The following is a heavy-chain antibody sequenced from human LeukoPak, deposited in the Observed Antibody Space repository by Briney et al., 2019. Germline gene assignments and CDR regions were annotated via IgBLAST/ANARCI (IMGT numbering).Heavy chain of an antibody. CDR3: AREAAAGSNNWFDP. V-gene: IGHV1-2*02. J-gene: IGHJ5*02. Sequence: ASVKVSCKASGYTFTGYYMHWVRQAPGQGLEWMGWISPNSGGTNYAQKFQGRVTMTRDTSISTAYMELSRLRSDDTAVYYCAREAAAGSNNWFDPWGQGTLVTVSS. D-gene: IGHD6-13*01. CDR1: GYTFTGYY. CDR2: ISPNSGGT.